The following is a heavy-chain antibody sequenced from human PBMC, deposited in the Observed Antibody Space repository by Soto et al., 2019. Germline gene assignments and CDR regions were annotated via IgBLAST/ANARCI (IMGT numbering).Heavy chain of an antibody. Sequence: EVQLVESGGGLIQPGGSLRLSCAASGFSVSSKYMTWVRQAPGKGLEWVSVIYGGGTTYYADSVKGRFTISRDNSKNTLYLQMNSLRADDTAVYYCVQTTGWPGFDSWGQGTLVTVSS. D-gene: IGHD6-19*01. J-gene: IGHJ4*02. CDR1: GFSVSSKY. CDR3: VQTTGWPGFDS. CDR2: IYGGGTT. V-gene: IGHV3-53*01.